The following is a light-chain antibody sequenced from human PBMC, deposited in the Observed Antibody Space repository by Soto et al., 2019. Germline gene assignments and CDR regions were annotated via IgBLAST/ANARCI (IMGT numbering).Light chain of an antibody. Sequence: DIQMTQSPSTLSASVGDRVTITCRASQSISSWLAWYQQKPGKAPKLLIYKASSLESGVPSRFSGSGSGTDFTLTISSLQPDDFATYYCQQYNRYSYTFGQGTKLEIK. CDR1: QSISSW. V-gene: IGKV1-5*03. J-gene: IGKJ2*01. CDR2: KAS. CDR3: QQYNRYSYT.